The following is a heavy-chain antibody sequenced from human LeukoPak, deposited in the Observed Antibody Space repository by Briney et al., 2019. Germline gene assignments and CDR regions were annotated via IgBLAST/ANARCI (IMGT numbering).Heavy chain of an antibody. CDR2: ITTSGGSI. Sequence: PGGSLRLSCGASGFTFSSYDLVWVRQAPGQGLEWVSFITTSGGSIFYADSVKGRFTISRDSAKNTVYLQMNSLRAEDTAVYYCARYCSGGRCYSGLDPWGQGALVTVSS. CDR3: ARYCSGGRCYSGLDP. CDR1: GFTFSSYD. J-gene: IGHJ5*02. V-gene: IGHV3-48*03. D-gene: IGHD2-15*01.